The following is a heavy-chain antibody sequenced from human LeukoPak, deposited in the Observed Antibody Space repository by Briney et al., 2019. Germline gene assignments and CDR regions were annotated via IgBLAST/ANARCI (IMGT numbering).Heavy chain of an antibody. D-gene: IGHD3-22*01. V-gene: IGHV3-9*03. CDR3: AKANYYDSSGYYYSPDWYFDL. J-gene: IGHJ2*01. CDR2: ISWNSGSI. CDR1: GFTFDDYA. Sequence: GRSLRLSCAASGFTFDDYAMHWVRQAPGKGLEWVSGISWNSGSIGYADSVKGRFTISRDNAKNSLYLQMNSLRAEDMALYYCAKANYYDSSGYYYSPDWYFDLRGRGTLVTVSS.